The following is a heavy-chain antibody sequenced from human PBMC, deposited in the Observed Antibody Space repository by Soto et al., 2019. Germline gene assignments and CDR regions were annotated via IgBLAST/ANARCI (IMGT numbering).Heavy chain of an antibody. Sequence: SVKVSCKASGFTFTSSAMQWVRQARGQRLEWIGWIVVGSGNTNYAQKFQERVTITRDMSTSTAYMELSSLRSEDTAVYYCAAEDIVVVPAAPGESYYYYYGMDVWGEGTTVTVSS. CDR1: GFTFTSSA. CDR3: AAEDIVVVPAAPGESYYYYYGMDV. J-gene: IGHJ6*02. CDR2: IVVGSGNT. D-gene: IGHD2-2*01. V-gene: IGHV1-58*02.